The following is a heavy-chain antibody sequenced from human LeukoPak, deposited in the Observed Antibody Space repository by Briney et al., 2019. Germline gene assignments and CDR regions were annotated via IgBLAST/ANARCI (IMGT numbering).Heavy chain of an antibody. J-gene: IGHJ3*02. Sequence: GESLKISCKGSGYIFTSYLIGWVRQMPGKGLEWMGIIYPGDSDTRYSPSFQGQVTISADKSISTAYLQWSSLKASDTAMYYCARPGYYDSSGYPDAFDIWGQGTMVTVSS. D-gene: IGHD3-22*01. V-gene: IGHV5-51*01. CDR3: ARPGYYDSSGYPDAFDI. CDR2: IYPGDSDT. CDR1: GYIFTSYL.